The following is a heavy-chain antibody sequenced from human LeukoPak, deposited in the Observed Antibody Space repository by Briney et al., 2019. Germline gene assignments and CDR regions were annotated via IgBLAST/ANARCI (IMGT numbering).Heavy chain of an antibody. J-gene: IGHJ4*02. D-gene: IGHD4-23*01. V-gene: IGHV3-23*01. CDR2: ISGSGGST. CDR1: GYTFSIYD. CDR3: AKDPGSYGGYYFDY. Sequence: HPGVSLRLSCAVSGYTFSIYDIMGAPDARGRGWEWVLAISGSGGSTYYADSVKGRYTISRDNSKNTLYLQMNSLRAEDTAVYYCAKDPGSYGGYYFDYWGQGTLVTVSS.